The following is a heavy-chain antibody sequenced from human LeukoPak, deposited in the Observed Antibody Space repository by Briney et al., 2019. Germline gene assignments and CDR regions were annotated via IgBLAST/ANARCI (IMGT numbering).Heavy chain of an antibody. D-gene: IGHD3-10*01. CDR2: ISGSGGST. Sequence: PGGSLRLSCAASGFTFSSYAMSWVRQAPGKGLEWVSAISGSGGSTYYADSVKGRFTISRDNSKNTLYLQMNSLRAEDTAVHYCAKDIRERYYYGSGSPSEFDPWGQGTLVTVSS. J-gene: IGHJ5*02. V-gene: IGHV3-23*01. CDR1: GFTFSSYA. CDR3: AKDIRERYYYGSGSPSEFDP.